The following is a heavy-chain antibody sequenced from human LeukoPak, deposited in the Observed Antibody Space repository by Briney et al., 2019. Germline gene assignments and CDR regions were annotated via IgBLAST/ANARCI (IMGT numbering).Heavy chain of an antibody. J-gene: IGHJ4*02. Sequence: GGSLRLSCAASGFTFSSYAMHWVRQAPGKGLEWVAVISYDGSNKYYADSVKGRFTISRDNSKNTLYLQMNSLRAEDTAVYYCAREGSGSYYTYWGQGTLVTVSS. CDR3: AREGSGSYYTY. CDR1: GFTFSSYA. CDR2: ISYDGSNK. V-gene: IGHV3-30*04. D-gene: IGHD1-26*01.